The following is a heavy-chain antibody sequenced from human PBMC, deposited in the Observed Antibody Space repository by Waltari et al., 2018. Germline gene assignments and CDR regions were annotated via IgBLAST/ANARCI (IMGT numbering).Heavy chain of an antibody. CDR3: ARGYCSGGSCYSDQAFDI. CDR2: INQRGST. J-gene: IGHJ3*02. D-gene: IGHD2-15*01. V-gene: IGHV4-34*01. Sequence: QVQLQQWGAGLLKPSETLSLTCAVYGGSFSGYYWSWIRQPPGKGLEWIGEINQRGSTNYNPSRKRRVTISVDTSKNQFSLKLSSVTAAETAVYYCARGYCSGGSCYSDQAFDIWGQGTMVTVSS. CDR1: GGSFSGYY.